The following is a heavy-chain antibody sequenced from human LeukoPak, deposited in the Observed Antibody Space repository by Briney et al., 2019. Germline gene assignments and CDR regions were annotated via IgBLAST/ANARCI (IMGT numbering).Heavy chain of an antibody. V-gene: IGHV4-34*01. J-gene: IGHJ4*02. CDR1: GGYFSGYY. CDR2: INHSGST. Sequence: PSETLSLTCAVYGGYFSGYYWSWLRHPPGKGLEWIGEINHSGSTNDNPSLKSRVTISVDTSKNQFSLKLSSVTAADTAVYYCAASRAAREDWGQGTLVTVSS. CDR3: AASRAARED. D-gene: IGHD6-6*01.